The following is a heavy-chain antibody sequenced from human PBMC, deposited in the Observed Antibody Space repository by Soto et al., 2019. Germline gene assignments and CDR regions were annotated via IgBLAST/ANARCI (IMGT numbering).Heavy chain of an antibody. CDR3: ARVGERWLQRYYFDY. Sequence: SVKVSCKASGGTFSSYAISWVRQAPGQGLEWMGGIIPIFGTANYAQKFQGRVTMTADESTSTAYMELSSLRSEDTAVYYCARVGERWLQRYYFDYWGQGTLVTVSS. V-gene: IGHV1-69*13. CDR1: GGTFSSYA. CDR2: IIPIFGTA. D-gene: IGHD5-12*01. J-gene: IGHJ4*02.